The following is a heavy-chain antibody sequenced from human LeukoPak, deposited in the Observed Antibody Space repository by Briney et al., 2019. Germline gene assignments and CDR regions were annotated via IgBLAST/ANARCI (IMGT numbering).Heavy chain of an antibody. Sequence: RASVKVSCKASGYTFTSFFIHWVRQAPGQGFEWMGIIRPRDGDTNYAQTFRDRVTLSRDTSTSTVYMALSSLRSEDTAVYYCAREQPNTGGFEKWGQGTLVTVSS. V-gene: IGHV1-46*01. D-gene: IGHD1-1*01. CDR3: AREQPNTGGFEK. J-gene: IGHJ4*02. CDR2: IRPRDGDT. CDR1: GYTFTSFF.